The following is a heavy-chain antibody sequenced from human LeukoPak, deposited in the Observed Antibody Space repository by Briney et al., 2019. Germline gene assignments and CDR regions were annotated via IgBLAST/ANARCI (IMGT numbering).Heavy chain of an antibody. J-gene: IGHJ6*02. V-gene: IGHV1-18*01. Sequence: ASVKVSCKASGYTFTSYGISWVRQAPGQGLEWMGWISAYNGNTNYAQKLQGRVTMTTDTSTSTAYMELRSLRSDDTAVYNCARVSPRGYSYGTYGMDVWGQGTTVTVSS. CDR2: ISAYNGNT. D-gene: IGHD5-18*01. CDR3: ARVSPRGYSYGTYGMDV. CDR1: GYTFTSYG.